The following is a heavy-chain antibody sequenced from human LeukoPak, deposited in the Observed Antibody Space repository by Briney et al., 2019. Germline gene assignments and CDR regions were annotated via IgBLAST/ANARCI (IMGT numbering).Heavy chain of an antibody. CDR3: XXXDSSGYYEPFDY. V-gene: IGHV3-20*04. D-gene: IGHD3-22*01. J-gene: IGHJ4*02. Sequence: GGSLRLSCAASGFTFDDYGMSWVRQAPGKGLEWVSGINWNGGSTGYADSVKGRFTISRDNAKISLYLQMNSLRAEDTALYYCXXXDSSGYYEPFDYWGQGTLVTVSS. CDR2: INWNGGST. CDR1: GFTFDDYG.